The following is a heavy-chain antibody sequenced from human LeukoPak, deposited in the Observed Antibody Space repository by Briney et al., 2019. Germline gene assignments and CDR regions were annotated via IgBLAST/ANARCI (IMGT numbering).Heavy chain of an antibody. CDR3: ARDLNGSTFYYGMDV. CDR2: IYYSGST. D-gene: IGHD2-2*01. Sequence: SETLSLTCTVSGGSISSYYWSWIRQPPGKGLEWIGYIYYSGSTNYNPSLKSRVTISVDTSKNQFSLKLSSVTAADTDVYYCARDLNGSTFYYGMDVWGQGTTVTVSS. CDR1: GGSISSYY. V-gene: IGHV4-59*01. J-gene: IGHJ6*02.